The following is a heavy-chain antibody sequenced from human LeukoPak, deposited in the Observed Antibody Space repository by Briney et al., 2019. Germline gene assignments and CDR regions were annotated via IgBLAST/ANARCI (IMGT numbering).Heavy chain of an antibody. CDR3: ARGCGGDCYASDY. Sequence: GGSLRLSCAASGFTFSSYAMSWVRQAPGKGLEWVSAISGSGGSTYYADSVKGRFTISRDNAKNSLYLQMNSLRAEDTAVYYCARGCGGDCYASDYWGQGTLVTVSS. D-gene: IGHD2-21*02. CDR2: ISGSGGST. V-gene: IGHV3-23*01. CDR1: GFTFSSYA. J-gene: IGHJ4*02.